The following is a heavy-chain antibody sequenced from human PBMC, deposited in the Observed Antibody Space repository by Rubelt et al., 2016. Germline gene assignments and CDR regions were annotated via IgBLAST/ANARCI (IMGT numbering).Heavy chain of an antibody. CDR2: INAGNGNT. Sequence: QVQLVQSGAEVKKPGASVKVSCKASEYSFTKNPIHWVRQAPGQRLEWMGWINAGNGNTQYSQKFQGRVTITRETSARTAYMELSSLRSEDTAVYYCAREDTTDRGWYDALDIWGQGTTVTVSS. D-gene: IGHD6-19*01. CDR3: AREDTTDRGWYDALDI. V-gene: IGHV1-3*01. J-gene: IGHJ3*02. CDR1: EYSFTKNP.